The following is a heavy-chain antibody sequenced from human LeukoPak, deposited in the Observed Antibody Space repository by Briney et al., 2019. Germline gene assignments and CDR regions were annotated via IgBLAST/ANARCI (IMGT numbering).Heavy chain of an antibody. CDR1: GFTFSNAW. Sequence: GGSLRLSCAASGFTFSNAWMSWVRQAPGKGLEWVGRIKSKTDGGTTDYAAPVKGRFTISRDDSKNTLYLQMNSLKTEDTAVYYCTTDPGGNFWSGYNLGVWFDPWGQGTLVTVSS. J-gene: IGHJ5*02. D-gene: IGHD3-3*01. CDR3: TTDPGGNFWSGYNLGVWFDP. CDR2: IKSKTDGGTT. V-gene: IGHV3-15*01.